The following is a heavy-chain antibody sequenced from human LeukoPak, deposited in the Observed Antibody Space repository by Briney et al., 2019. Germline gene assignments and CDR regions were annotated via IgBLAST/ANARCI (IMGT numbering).Heavy chain of an antibody. V-gene: IGHV3-53*01. CDR1: GFAVSSNY. CDR3: ARDRFGDTDY. J-gene: IGHJ4*02. D-gene: IGHD3-10*01. CDR2: LYTSGST. Sequence: GGSLRLSCAASGFAVSSNYMSWVRQAPGKGLEWVSVLYTSGSTYYADSVKGRFTISRDNAKNSLYLQMNSLRAEDTALYYCARDRFGDTDYWGQGTLVTVSS.